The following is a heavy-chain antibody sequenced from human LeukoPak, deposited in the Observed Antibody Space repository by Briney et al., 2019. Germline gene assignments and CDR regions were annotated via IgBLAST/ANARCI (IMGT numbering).Heavy chain of an antibody. CDR2: IWYDGSNK. Sequence: GGSLRLSCAASGFTFSSYDMHWVRQAPGKGLEWVAVIWYDGSNKYYADSVKGRFTISRDNSKNTLYLQMTSLRPEDTAVYYCAKDIYGGNYFDYWGQGTLVTVSS. D-gene: IGHD4-23*01. CDR3: AKDIYGGNYFDY. CDR1: GFTFSSYD. V-gene: IGHV3-30*02. J-gene: IGHJ4*02.